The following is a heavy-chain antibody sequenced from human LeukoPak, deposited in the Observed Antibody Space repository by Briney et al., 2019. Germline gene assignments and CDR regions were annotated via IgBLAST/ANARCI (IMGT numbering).Heavy chain of an antibody. CDR2: IIGNGGST. V-gene: IGHV3-23*01. D-gene: IGHD6-13*01. CDR1: GFAFSNYA. Sequence: GGSLRLSCAASGFAFSNYAMSWVRQAPGKGLEWVSGIIGNGGSTYYAGPVKGRFTISRDNSKNTVYLQMNSLRAEDMAVYYCAKELSPYSSSWFDYWGQGTLVTVSS. J-gene: IGHJ5*01. CDR3: AKELSPYSSSWFDY.